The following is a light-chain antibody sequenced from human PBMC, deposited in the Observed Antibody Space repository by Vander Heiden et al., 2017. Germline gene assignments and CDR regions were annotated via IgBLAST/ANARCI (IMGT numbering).Light chain of an antibody. Sequence: DVQMAQSPSSLPASVGDSVTITCRASQSISNHLNWYQQTSGKAPTLLIYTASTLQHGVPSRFSASGSATEFTLTITSLQPEDFATYYCQQSYTMPYTFGQGTKLEI. V-gene: IGKV1-39*01. J-gene: IGKJ2*01. CDR2: TAS. CDR1: QSISNH. CDR3: QQSYTMPYT.